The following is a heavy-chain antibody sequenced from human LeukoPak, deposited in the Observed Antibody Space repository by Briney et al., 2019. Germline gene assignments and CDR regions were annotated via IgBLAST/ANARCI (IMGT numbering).Heavy chain of an antibody. CDR2: IIGTGTKT. J-gene: IGHJ4*02. CDR1: GFTFSNYA. CDR3: AKVSTVTPLVTGTDY. D-gene: IGHD4-11*01. V-gene: IGHV3-23*01. Sequence: QSGGSLRLSCAASGFTFSNYAMIWVRQAPGKGLEWVSVIIGTGTKTHYAGSVKGRFTISRDNPKNTLYLQMNSLRAEDTAVYYCAKVSTVTPLVTGTDYWGQGTLVTVSS.